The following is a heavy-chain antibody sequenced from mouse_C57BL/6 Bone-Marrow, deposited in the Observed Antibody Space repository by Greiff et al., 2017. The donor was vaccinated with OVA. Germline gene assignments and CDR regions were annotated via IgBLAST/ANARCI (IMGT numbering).Heavy chain of an antibody. CDR3: ARDDYGSRTWYFDV. Sequence: VQLKESEGGLVQPGSSMKLSCTASGFTFSDYYMAWVRQVPEKGLEWVANINYDGSSTYYLDPLKSRFIISRDNAKNILYLQMSSLKSEDTATYYCARDDYGSRTWYFDVWGTGTTVTVSS. CDR2: INYDGSST. CDR1: GFTFSDYY. J-gene: IGHJ1*03. V-gene: IGHV5-16*01. D-gene: IGHD1-1*01.